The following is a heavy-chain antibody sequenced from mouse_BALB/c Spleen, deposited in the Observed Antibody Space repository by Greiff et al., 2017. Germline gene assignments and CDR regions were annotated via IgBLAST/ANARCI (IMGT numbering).Heavy chain of an antibody. Sequence: DVKLVESGGGLVKPGGSLKLSCAASGFTFSSYTMSWVRQTPEKRLEWVATISSGGGNTYYPDSVKGRFTISRDNAKNNLYLQMSSLRSEDTALYYCARSVYDYGYAMDYWGQGTSVTVSS. CDR2: ISSGGGNT. D-gene: IGHD2-4*01. CDR3: ARSVYDYGYAMDY. V-gene: IGHV5-9*03. J-gene: IGHJ4*01. CDR1: GFTFSSYT.